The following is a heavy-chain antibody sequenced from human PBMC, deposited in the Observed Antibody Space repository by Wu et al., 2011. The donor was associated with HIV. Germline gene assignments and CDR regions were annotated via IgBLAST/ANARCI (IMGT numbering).Heavy chain of an antibody. D-gene: IGHD2-21*01. CDR3: ARDFGGDEEY. CDR2: LIPIFGSA. Sequence: QVQLVQSGAEVKKPGSSVKVSCKSSGGTFNNYAISWVRQAPGQGLEWMGGLIPIFGSANYAQKFQGRVTITADRSTGTGYMELSSLRSEDTAVYYCARDFGGDEEYWGQGTLVTVSS. V-gene: IGHV1-69*14. CDR1: GGTFNNYA. J-gene: IGHJ4*02.